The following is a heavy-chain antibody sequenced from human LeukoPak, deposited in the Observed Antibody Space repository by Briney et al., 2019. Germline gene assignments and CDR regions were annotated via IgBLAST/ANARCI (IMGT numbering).Heavy chain of an antibody. V-gene: IGHV4-39*01. J-gene: IGHJ4*02. CDR2: IYYSGST. CDR3: ARSGWLYYFDY. D-gene: IGHD6-19*01. CDR1: GGSISSSSYY. Sequence: VKPSETLSLTCTVSGGSISSSSYYWGWIRQPPGKGLEWIGSIYYSGSTYYNPSLKSRVTISVDTSKNQFSLKLSSVTAADTAVYYCARSGWLYYFDYWGQGTLVTVSS.